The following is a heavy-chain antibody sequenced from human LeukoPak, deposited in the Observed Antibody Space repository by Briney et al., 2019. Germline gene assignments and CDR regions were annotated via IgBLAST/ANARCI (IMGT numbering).Heavy chain of an antibody. V-gene: IGHV4-59*01. J-gene: IGHJ4*02. CDR2: IYYSGST. CDR3: ASLGEDFDY. CDR1: GGSISSYY. Sequence: PSETLSLTCTVSGGSISSYYWSWIRQPPGKGLEWIGHIYYSGSTNYNPSLKSRVTISIDTSKNQFSLRLSSVTAADTAVYYCASLGEDFDYWGQGTLVTVSS. D-gene: IGHD3-10*01.